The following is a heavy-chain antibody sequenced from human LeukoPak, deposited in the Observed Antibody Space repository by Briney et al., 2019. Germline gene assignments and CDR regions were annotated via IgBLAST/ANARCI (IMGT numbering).Heavy chain of an antibody. CDR1: GFTFSSYA. V-gene: IGHV3-30-3*01. D-gene: IGHD3-22*01. Sequence: GGSLRLSCAASGFTFSSYAMHWVRQAPGKGLEWVAVISYDGSNKYYADSVKGRFTISRDNSKNTLYLQMNSLRAEDTAVYYCARGDSSGYPYNWFDPWGQGTLVTVSS. J-gene: IGHJ5*02. CDR3: ARGDSSGYPYNWFDP. CDR2: ISYDGSNK.